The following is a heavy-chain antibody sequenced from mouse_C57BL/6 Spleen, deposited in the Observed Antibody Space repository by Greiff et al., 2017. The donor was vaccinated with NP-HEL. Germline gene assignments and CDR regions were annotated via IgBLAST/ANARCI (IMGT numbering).Heavy chain of an antibody. Sequence: QVQLKESGAELARPGASVKLSCKASGYTFTSYGISWVKQRTGQGLEWIGEIYPRSGNTYYNEKFKGKATLTADKSSSTAYMDLRSLTSEDSAVYFCARRGYDYDDVDAMDYWGQGTSVTVSS. CDR2: IYPRSGNT. CDR3: ARRGYDYDDVDAMDY. D-gene: IGHD2-4*01. CDR1: GYTFTSYG. J-gene: IGHJ4*01. V-gene: IGHV1-81*01.